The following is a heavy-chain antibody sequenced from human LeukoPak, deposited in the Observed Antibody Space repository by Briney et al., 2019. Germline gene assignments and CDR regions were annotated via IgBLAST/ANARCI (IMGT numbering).Heavy chain of an antibody. V-gene: IGHV4-39*07. D-gene: IGHD2-2*01. Sequence: PSETLSLTCTVSGGSISSSSYYWGWIRQPPGKGLEWIGSIYYSGSTYYNPSLKSRVTISVDTSKNQFSLKLSSVTAADTAVYYCARGRVVVPAASNWFDPWGQGTLVTVSS. CDR3: ARGRVVVPAASNWFDP. CDR1: GGSISSSSYY. CDR2: IYYSGST. J-gene: IGHJ5*02.